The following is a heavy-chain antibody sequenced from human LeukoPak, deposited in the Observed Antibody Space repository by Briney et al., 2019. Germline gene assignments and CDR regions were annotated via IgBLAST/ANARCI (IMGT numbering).Heavy chain of an antibody. CDR3: ARLAGKYYMDV. Sequence: SETLSLTCTVSGGSISSYYWSWTRQPPGKGLEWIGYIYTSGSTNYNPSLKSRVTISVDTSKNQFSLKLSSVTAADTAVYYCARLAGKYYMDVWGKGTTVTVSS. J-gene: IGHJ6*03. CDR2: IYTSGST. CDR1: GGSISSYY. V-gene: IGHV4-4*09. D-gene: IGHD6-19*01.